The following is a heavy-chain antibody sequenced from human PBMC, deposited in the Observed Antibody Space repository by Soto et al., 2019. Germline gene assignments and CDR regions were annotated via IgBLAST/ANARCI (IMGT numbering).Heavy chain of an antibody. Sequence: SETLSLTCAVYGGSFSGYYWSWIRQPPGKGLEWIGEINHSGSTNYNPSLKSRVTISVDTSKNQFSLKLSSVTAADTAVYYCARGRLSGAFDIWGQGTMVTVSS. V-gene: IGHV4-34*01. CDR1: GGSFSGYY. CDR2: INHSGST. CDR3: ARGRLSGAFDI. J-gene: IGHJ3*02.